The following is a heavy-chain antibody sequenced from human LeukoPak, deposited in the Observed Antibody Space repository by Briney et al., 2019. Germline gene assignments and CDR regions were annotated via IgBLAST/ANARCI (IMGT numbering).Heavy chain of an antibody. CDR2: KYYRYKWFN. Sequence: SQTLSLTCAISGDSVSSNSATWIFIRQSPSRGLEWLIRKYYRYKWFNEYAVSVKSRITINTDTSADQFALQLTSGNPEDTAMYYCARELGRRGIDYWGQGTLVTVSS. V-gene: IGHV6-1*01. CDR1: GDSVSSNSAT. D-gene: IGHD3-10*01. CDR3: ARELGRRGIDY. J-gene: IGHJ4*02.